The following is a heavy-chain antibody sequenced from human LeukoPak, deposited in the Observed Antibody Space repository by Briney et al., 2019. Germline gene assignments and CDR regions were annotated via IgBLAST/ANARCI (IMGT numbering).Heavy chain of an antibody. D-gene: IGHD2-15*01. CDR1: GCTFSSYW. J-gene: IGHJ4*02. V-gene: IGHV3-7*01. Sequence: GGSLRLSCAASGCTFSSYWMSWVRQAPGKGLEWVANIKHDGSEKYYVDSVKGRFTISRDNAKNSLYLQMNSLRAEDTAVYYCARGHSCYYHFDYWGQGTLVTVSS. CDR2: IKHDGSEK. CDR3: ARGHSCYYHFDY.